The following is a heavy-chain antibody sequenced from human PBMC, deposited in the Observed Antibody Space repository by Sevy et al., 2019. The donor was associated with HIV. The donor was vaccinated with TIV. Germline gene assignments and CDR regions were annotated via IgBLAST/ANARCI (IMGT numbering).Heavy chain of an antibody. CDR2: ISYDASNK. CDR3: AREASYYYDSSGAFDI. Sequence: GGSLRLSCAASGFTFSSYAMRWVRQAPGKGLEWVAVISYDASNKYYADSVKGRFTISRDNSKNTLYLQMNSLRAEDTTVYYCAREASYYYDSSGAFDIWGQGTMVTVSS. J-gene: IGHJ3*02. CDR1: GFTFSSYA. V-gene: IGHV3-30-3*01. D-gene: IGHD3-22*01.